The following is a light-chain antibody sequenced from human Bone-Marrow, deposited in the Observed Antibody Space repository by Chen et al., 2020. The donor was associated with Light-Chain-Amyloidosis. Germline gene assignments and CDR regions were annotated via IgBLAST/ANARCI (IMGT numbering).Light chain of an antibody. V-gene: IGLV2-8*01. Sequence: QSALTPPPSASGSPGQSVTISCPGTSSDVGGYNYVPWYQQHPGKAPKLMIYEVSKRPSGVPDRFSGSKSGNTASLTVSGLQAEDEADYYCSSYAGSNNFVVFGGGTKLTVL. CDR3: SSYAGSNNFVV. CDR1: SSDVGGYNY. J-gene: IGLJ2*01. CDR2: EVS.